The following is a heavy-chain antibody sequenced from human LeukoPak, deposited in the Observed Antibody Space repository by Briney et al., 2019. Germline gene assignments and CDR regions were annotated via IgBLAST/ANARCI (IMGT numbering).Heavy chain of an antibody. CDR2: INHSGNT. D-gene: IGHD5/OR15-5a*01. J-gene: IGHJ3*02. V-gene: IGHV4-34*01. CDR1: GGSLSGYY. CDR3: ARDKGLPQAFDI. Sequence: SETLSLTCAVYGGSLSGYYWSWIRQPPGKGLEWIGEINHSGNTNYNPSLKSRVTISVDTSKNQFSLKVTSVTAADTAVYYCARDKGLPQAFDIWGQGTMVTVSS.